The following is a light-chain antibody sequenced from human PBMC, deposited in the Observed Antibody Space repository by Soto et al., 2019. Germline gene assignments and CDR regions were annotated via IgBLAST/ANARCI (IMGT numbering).Light chain of an antibody. CDR3: SLYTSENTYV. Sequence: QSVLTQPASVSGSPGQSITISCTGTSSDVGAYNRVSWYQQHSGKAPKLMIYEVSNRPSGVSNRFSGSKSGNTASLTISGLQAADEADYYCSLYTSENTYVFGTGTKVTVL. V-gene: IGLV2-14*01. J-gene: IGLJ1*01. CDR2: EVS. CDR1: SSDVGAYNR.